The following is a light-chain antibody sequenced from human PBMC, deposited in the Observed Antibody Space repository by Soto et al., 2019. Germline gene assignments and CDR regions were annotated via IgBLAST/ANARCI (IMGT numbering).Light chain of an antibody. CDR2: KAS. CDR1: QSIGRW. Sequence: DIQMTQSPSTLSASVGDRVTITCRASQSIGRWLAWYQQKPGKAPKLLIFKASSLESGVPSRFSGSGSGTEFTLAISSLQPDDFATYYCQQSDSHSPWTFGQETKVEIK. J-gene: IGKJ1*01. CDR3: QQSDSHSPWT. V-gene: IGKV1-5*03.